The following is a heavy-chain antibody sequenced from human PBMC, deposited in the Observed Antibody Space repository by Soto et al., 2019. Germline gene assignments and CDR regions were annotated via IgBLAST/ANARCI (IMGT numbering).Heavy chain of an antibody. CDR1: GGTFSSYA. D-gene: IGHD6-6*01. CDR3: ARDFECSSSTRFDP. CDR2: IIPIFGTA. V-gene: IGHV1-69*13. J-gene: IGHJ5*02. Sequence: ASVKVSCKASGGTFSSYAISWVRQAPGQGLEWMGGIIPIFGTANYAQKFQGRVTITADESTSTAYMELSSLRSEDTAVYYCARDFECSSSTRFDPWGQGTLVTVSS.